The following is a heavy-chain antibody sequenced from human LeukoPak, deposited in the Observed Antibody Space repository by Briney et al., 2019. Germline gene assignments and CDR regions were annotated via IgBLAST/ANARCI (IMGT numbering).Heavy chain of an antibody. CDR3: ARDTDIVVVPAAFYYYYGMDV. D-gene: IGHD2-2*01. Sequence: SETLSLTCTVSGGSISSYYWSWIRQPAGKGLEWIGRIYTSGSTNYNPSLKSRVTMSVGTSKNQFSLKLSSVTAADTAVYYCARDTDIVVVPAAFYYYYGMDVWGQGTTVTVSS. V-gene: IGHV4-4*07. CDR1: GGSISSYY. J-gene: IGHJ6*02. CDR2: IYTSGST.